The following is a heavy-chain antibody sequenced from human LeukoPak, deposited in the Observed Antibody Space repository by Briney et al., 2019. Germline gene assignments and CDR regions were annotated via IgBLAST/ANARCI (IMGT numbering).Heavy chain of an antibody. CDR2: ISSSGSTI. D-gene: IGHD4-23*01. CDR1: GFTFSSYE. Sequence: PGGSLRLSCAASGFTFSSYEMNWVRQAPGKGLEWVSYISSSGSTIYYADSVKGRFTISRDNAKNSLYLQMNSLRAEDTAVYYCASSVVTPGGFYYYYYYMDVWGKGTTVTVSS. CDR3: ASSVVTPGGFYYYYYYMDV. V-gene: IGHV3-48*03. J-gene: IGHJ6*03.